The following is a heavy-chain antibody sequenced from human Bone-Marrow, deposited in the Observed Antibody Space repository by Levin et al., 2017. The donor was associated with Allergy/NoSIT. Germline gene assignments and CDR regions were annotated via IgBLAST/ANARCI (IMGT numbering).Heavy chain of an antibody. CDR3: ARDRVILGDTKYYDGMDV. CDR1: GGSISSYY. CDR2: MYYSGNT. D-gene: IGHD1-26*01. J-gene: IGHJ6*02. Sequence: PSETLSLTCTVSGGSISSYYWSWVRQPPGKGLEWIGCMYYSGNTKYNPSLKSRVTISLDTSKNQFSLNLSSVTAADTAVYYCARDRVILGDTKYYDGMDVWGQGTRVTVSS. V-gene: IGHV4-59*01.